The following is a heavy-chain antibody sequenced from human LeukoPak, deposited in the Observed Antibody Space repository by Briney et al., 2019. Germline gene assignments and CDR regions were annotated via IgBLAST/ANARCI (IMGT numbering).Heavy chain of an antibody. Sequence: ASVKVSFKASGYTFTVYYMHWVRQARGQGREGMGWINPNSGGTNYAQKFQGRVTMTRDTAISTAYMELSRLRSDDTAVYYCARVLGNIVVVPAAIGYWGQGTLVTVSS. CDR1: GYTFTVYY. CDR3: ARVLGNIVVVPAAIGY. CDR2: INPNSGGT. J-gene: IGHJ4*02. D-gene: IGHD2-2*01. V-gene: IGHV1-2*02.